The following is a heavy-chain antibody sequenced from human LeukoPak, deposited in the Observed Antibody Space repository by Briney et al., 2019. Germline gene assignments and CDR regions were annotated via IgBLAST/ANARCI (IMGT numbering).Heavy chain of an antibody. CDR1: GFTFSSYD. CDR3: ARGCTNGVCYYYFDY. D-gene: IGHD2-8*01. Sequence: GGSLGLSCAASGFTFSSYDMHWVRHATGKGLEWVSAIGTAGDTYYPGSVKGRFTISRENAKNSLYLQMNSLRAGDTAVYYCARGCTNGVCYYYFDYWGQGTLVTVSS. J-gene: IGHJ4*02. CDR2: IGTAGDT. V-gene: IGHV3-13*01.